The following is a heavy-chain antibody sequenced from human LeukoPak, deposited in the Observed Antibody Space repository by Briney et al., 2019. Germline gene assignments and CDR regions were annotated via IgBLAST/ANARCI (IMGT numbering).Heavy chain of an antibody. Sequence: ASVKVSCKASGYTFTSYYMHWVRQAPGQGREWMGIINPSGGSTRYPQKLQGRVTMTRDMSTSTVYMELSSLRSEDMAVYYCARDRGDSYGREPWGGYYYYYYMDVWGKGTTVTVSS. CDR1: GYTFTSYY. CDR2: INPSGGST. D-gene: IGHD5-18*01. J-gene: IGHJ6*03. CDR3: ARDRGDSYGREPWGGYYYYYYMDV. V-gene: IGHV1-46*01.